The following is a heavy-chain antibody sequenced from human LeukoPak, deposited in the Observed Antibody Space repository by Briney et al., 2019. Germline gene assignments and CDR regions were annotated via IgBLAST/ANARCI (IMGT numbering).Heavy chain of an antibody. CDR3: ARGRYYFDY. CDR2: ISGGSSGST. V-gene: IGHV3-23*01. J-gene: IGHJ4*02. CDR1: GFTFSDYA. Sequence: GGSLRLSCAASGFTFSDYAMSWVRQAPGKGLEWLSVISGGSSGSTYYADSVKGRFTISRDNSKNTLYLQMNSLRAEDTAVYYCARGRYYFDYWGQGTLVTVSS.